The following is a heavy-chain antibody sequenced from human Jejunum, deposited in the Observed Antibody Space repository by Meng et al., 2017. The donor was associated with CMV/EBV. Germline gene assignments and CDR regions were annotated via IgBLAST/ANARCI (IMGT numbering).Heavy chain of an antibody. Sequence: GFTFSSYAMGWVRQAPGKGLEWVSAISGSGGSTYYADSVKGRFTISRDNSKNTLYLQMNSLRAEDTAVYYCAKAKGGGSLNWFDPWGQGTRVTVSS. D-gene: IGHD6-13*01. CDR3: AKAKGGGSLNWFDP. CDR1: GFTFSSYA. J-gene: IGHJ5*02. V-gene: IGHV3-23*01. CDR2: ISGSGGST.